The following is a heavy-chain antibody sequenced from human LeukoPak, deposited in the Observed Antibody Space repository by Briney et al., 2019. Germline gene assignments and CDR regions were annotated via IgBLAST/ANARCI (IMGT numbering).Heavy chain of an antibody. J-gene: IGHJ6*03. D-gene: IGHD1-20*01. CDR2: IYTSGST. Sequence: SETLSLTCTVSGGSISSGSYYWSWIRQPAGKGLEWIGRIYTSGSTNYNPSLKSRVTISVDTSKNQFSLKLSSVTAADTAVYYCAREPSMYNWNDGHLAETYYYYYMDVWGKGTTVTISS. V-gene: IGHV4-61*02. CDR3: AREPSMYNWNDGHLAETYYYYYMDV. CDR1: GGSISSGSYY.